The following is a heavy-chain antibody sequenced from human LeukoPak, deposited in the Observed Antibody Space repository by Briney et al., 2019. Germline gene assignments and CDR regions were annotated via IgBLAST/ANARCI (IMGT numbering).Heavy chain of an antibody. Sequence: PGGSLRLSCAASGFTFSNYGMHWVRQAPGKGLEWGAVIWYDGGNKYYADSVKGRFTISRDNSKSTLYLQMNSLRAEDTAVYYCARDVPYYYASGSSKPLDYWGQGTLVTVSS. CDR3: ARDVPYYYASGSSKPLDY. CDR1: GFTFSNYG. V-gene: IGHV3-33*01. CDR2: IWYDGGNK. D-gene: IGHD3-10*01. J-gene: IGHJ4*02.